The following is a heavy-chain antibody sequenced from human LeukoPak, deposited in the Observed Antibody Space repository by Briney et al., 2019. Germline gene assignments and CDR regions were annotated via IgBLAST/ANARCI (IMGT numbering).Heavy chain of an antibody. CDR1: GGSFSGYY. V-gene: IGHV4-34*01. CDR2: INHSGST. D-gene: IGHD3-10*01. J-gene: IGHJ4*02. Sequence: SETLSLTCAVYGGSFSGYYWSWIRQPPGKGLEWIGEINHSGSTNYNPSLKSRVTISVDTSKNQFSLKLSSVTAADTAVYYCARGREILWFGELLPHFDYWGQGTLVSVSS. CDR3: ARGREILWFGELLPHFDY.